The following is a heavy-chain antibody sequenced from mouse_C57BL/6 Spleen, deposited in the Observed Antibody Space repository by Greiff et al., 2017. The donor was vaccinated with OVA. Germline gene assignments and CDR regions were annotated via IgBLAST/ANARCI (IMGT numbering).Heavy chain of an antibody. D-gene: IGHD3-2*02. Sequence: VQLKESGGGLVKPGGSLKLSCAASGFTFSDYGMHWVRQAPEKGLEWVAYISSGSSTIYYADTVKGRFTISRDNAKNTLFLQMTSLRSEDTAMYYCARSSGYVLMDYWGQGTSVTVSS. J-gene: IGHJ4*01. CDR2: ISSGSSTI. CDR3: ARSSGYVLMDY. CDR1: GFTFSDYG. V-gene: IGHV5-17*01.